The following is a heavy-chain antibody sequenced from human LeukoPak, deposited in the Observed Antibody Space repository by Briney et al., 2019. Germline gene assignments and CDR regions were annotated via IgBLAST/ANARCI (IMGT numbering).Heavy chain of an antibody. J-gene: IGHJ3*02. V-gene: IGHV6-1*01. Sequence: TSQTLSLTCAISGDSVSSNSAAWNWIRQSPSRGLEWLGRTYYSSKWYNDYAVPVKSRITINPDTSKNQFSLQLNSVTPEDTALYYCARGAVAVRNAFDIWGQGTMVTVSS. CDR1: GDSVSSNSAA. CDR2: TYYSSKWYN. CDR3: ARGAVAVRNAFDI. D-gene: IGHD6-19*01.